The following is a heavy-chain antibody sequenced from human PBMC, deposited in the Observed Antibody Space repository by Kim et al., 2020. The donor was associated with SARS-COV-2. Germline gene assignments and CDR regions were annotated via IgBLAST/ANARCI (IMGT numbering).Heavy chain of an antibody. CDR2: GSDM. D-gene: IGHD3-9*01. CDR3: ARNLRYFDY. Sequence: GSDMYYTASVRGRFTISRDNANNLLYLQMNGLRVEDTAMYYCARNLRYFDYWGQGTLVTVSS. V-gene: IGHV3-7*01. J-gene: IGHJ4*02.